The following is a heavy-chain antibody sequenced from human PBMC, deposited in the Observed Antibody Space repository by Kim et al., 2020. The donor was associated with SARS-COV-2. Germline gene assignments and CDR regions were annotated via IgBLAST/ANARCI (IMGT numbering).Heavy chain of an antibody. V-gene: IGHV3-53*01. Sequence: GRFTISRDNSKNTLYLQMNSLVAEDTAVYYGARDRGYCSGGSCYSGPFDYWGQGTLVSVSS. CDR3: ARDRGYCSGGSCYSGPFDY. D-gene: IGHD2-15*01. J-gene: IGHJ4*02.